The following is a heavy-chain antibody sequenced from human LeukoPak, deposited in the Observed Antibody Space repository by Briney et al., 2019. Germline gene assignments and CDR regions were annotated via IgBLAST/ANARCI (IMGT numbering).Heavy chain of an antibody. CDR2: IKQDGSEK. Sequence: GGSLRLSCAASGFTFSSYWMSWVRQAPGKGLEWVANIKQDGSEKYYVDSVKGRFTISRDNAKNSLYLQMNSLRAEDTAVYYCAREGESGSYYRLFRYFQHWGQGTLVTVSS. CDR1: GFTFSSYW. J-gene: IGHJ1*01. V-gene: IGHV3-7*01. CDR3: AREGESGSYYRLFRYFQH. D-gene: IGHD1-26*01.